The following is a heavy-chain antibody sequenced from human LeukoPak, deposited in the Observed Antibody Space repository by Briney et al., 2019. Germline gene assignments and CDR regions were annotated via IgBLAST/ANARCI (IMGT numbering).Heavy chain of an antibody. J-gene: IGHJ6*02. V-gene: IGHV3-23*01. CDR3: AKADALWFGELYYYGMDV. CDR2: ISGSGGST. Sequence: GGSLRLSCAASGFTFSSYIMTWVRQAPGKGLEWVSAISGSGGSTYYADSVKGRFTISRDNSKNTLYLQMNSLRAEDTAVYYCAKADALWFGELYYYGMDVWGQGTTVTVSS. CDR1: GFTFSSYI. D-gene: IGHD3-10*01.